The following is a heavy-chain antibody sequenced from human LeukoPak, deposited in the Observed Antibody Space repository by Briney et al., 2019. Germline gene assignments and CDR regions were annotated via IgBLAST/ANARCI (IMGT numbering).Heavy chain of an antibody. CDR2: IYYSGST. J-gene: IGHJ4*02. D-gene: IGHD6-13*01. CDR3: ARDPIAAAGFDFDY. V-gene: IGHV4-31*03. CDR1: GGSISSGGYY. Sequence: PSETLSLTCTVSGGSISSGGYYWSWIRQHPGKGLEWIGYIYYSGSTYYNPSLKSRVTISVDTSKNQFSLKLSSVTAADTAVYYCARDPIAAAGFDFDYWGQGTLVTVSS.